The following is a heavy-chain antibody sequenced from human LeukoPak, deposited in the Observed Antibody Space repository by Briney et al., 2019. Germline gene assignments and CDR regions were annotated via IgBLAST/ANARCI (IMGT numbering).Heavy chain of an antibody. CDR2: IYYSGST. V-gene: IGHV4-59*01. CDR3: ARSSIAVAHDAFDI. CDR1: GGSISSYY. Sequence: SETLSLTCTVSGGSISSYYWSWIRQPPGKGLEWIGYIYYSGSTNYNPSLKSRVTISVDTSKNQFSLKLSSVTAADTAVYYCARSSIAVAHDAFDIRGQGTMVTVSS. D-gene: IGHD6-19*01. J-gene: IGHJ3*02.